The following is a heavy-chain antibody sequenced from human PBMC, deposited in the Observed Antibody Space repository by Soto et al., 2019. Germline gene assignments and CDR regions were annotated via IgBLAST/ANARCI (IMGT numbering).Heavy chain of an antibody. CDR2: IIPIFGTA. CDR1: GGTFSSYA. D-gene: IGHD3-22*01. J-gene: IGHJ4*02. CDR3: ASHYDSSGYYDRGLDY. Sequence: QVQLVQSGAEVKKPGSSVKVSCKASGGTFSSYAISWVRQAPGQGLEWMGGIIPIFGTADYAQKFQGRVTITAGESTSTGNMELSSLRSEDTAVYYCASHYDSSGYYDRGLDYWGQGTLVTVSS. V-gene: IGHV1-69*12.